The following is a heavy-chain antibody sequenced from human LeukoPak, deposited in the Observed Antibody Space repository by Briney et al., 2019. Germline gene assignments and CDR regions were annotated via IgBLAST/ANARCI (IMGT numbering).Heavy chain of an antibody. Sequence: SETLSLTCNVSGGSISGYHWSWVRQPPGGGREWLGYIYYSGSSNYNLSLKSRVTISADTSKNQFFLKLSSVTAADTAVYYCARVPRSYYYYYYMDVWGKGTTVTVSS. CDR2: IYYSGSS. CDR3: ARVPRSYYYYYYMDV. CDR1: GGSISGYH. J-gene: IGHJ6*03. V-gene: IGHV4-59*01.